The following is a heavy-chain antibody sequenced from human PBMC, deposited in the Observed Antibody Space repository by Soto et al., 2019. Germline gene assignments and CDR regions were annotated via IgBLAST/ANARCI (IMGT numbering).Heavy chain of an antibody. CDR1: GFTFGNYE. CDR3: ARGALGGYGDF. Sequence: EVQLVESGGGLVQPGGSLRLSCAASGFTFGNYEMNWVRQAPGKGLEWVSYISSGATTMHYADSVKGRFTISRDNVKNSLYLQMNGLRVEDTAIYYCARGALGGYGDFWGQETLVTVSS. J-gene: IGHJ4*02. CDR2: ISSGATTM. D-gene: IGHD5-12*01. V-gene: IGHV3-48*03.